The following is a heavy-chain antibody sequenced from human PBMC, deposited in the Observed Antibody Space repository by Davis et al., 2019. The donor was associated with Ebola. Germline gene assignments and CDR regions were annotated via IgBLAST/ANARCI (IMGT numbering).Heavy chain of an antibody. CDR2: INGDGDYT. D-gene: IGHD4-17*01. J-gene: IGHJ6*02. CDR3: ARDRDYGDYERNYYHYGMDV. Sequence: PGGSLRLSCAASGFTFDQFAMHWVRQRPGKGLEWVSLINGDGDYTYYADSVKGRFTISRDNAKNSLYLQMNSLRDEDTAVYFCARDRDYGDYERNYYHYGMDVWGQGTTVVVSS. CDR1: GFTFDQFA. V-gene: IGHV3-43*02.